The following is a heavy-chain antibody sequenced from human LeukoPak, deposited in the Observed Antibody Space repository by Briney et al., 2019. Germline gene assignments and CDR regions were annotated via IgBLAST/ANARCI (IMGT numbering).Heavy chain of an antibody. CDR1: GFTFTNYW. CDR2: IKQDRSEK. D-gene: IGHD3-10*01. J-gene: IGHJ4*02. V-gene: IGHV3-7*01. Sequence: PGGSLRLSCAASGFTFTNYWMSWVRQAPGKGLELVANIKQDRSEKYYVDSVKGRFTISRDNAKNSLDLQMNSLRVEDTGIYYCVKVAKYYYGSETYYFFEHWGQGTPVTASS. CDR3: VKVAKYYYGSETYYFFEH.